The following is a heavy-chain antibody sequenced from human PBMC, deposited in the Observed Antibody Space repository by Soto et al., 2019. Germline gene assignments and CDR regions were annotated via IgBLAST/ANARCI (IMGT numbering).Heavy chain of an antibody. CDR2: ISYDGSNK. D-gene: IGHD6-6*01. J-gene: IGHJ4*02. CDR1: GFTFSIYA. Sequence: HPGGSLRLSCAASGFTFSIYAMHWFRQAPGKGLEWVAVISYDGSNKYYADSVKGRFTISRDNSKNTLYLQMNSLRAEDTAVYYCAREDESIAARFAFDYWGQGTLVTVSS. V-gene: IGHV3-30-3*01. CDR3: AREDESIAARFAFDY.